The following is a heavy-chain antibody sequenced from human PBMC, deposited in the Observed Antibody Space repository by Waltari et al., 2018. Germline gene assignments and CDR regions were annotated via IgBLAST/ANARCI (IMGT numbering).Heavy chain of an antibody. CDR3: ARASERGRGAARLFDY. CDR2: SYYSGST. D-gene: IGHD6-6*01. CDR1: GGSISSYY. Sequence: QVQLQESGPGLVKPSETLSLTCTVSGGSISSYYWSWIRQPPGKGQERIGYSYYSGSTNYNPSLKSRVTISVDTSKNQFSLKLSSVTAADTAVYYCARASERGRGAARLFDYWGQGTLVTVSS. V-gene: IGHV4-59*01. J-gene: IGHJ4*02.